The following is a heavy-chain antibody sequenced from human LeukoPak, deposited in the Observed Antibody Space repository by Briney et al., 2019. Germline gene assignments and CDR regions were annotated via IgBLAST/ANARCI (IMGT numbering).Heavy chain of an antibody. J-gene: IGHJ4*02. D-gene: IGHD6-13*01. CDR3: ARGDIAAAGQRYYYFDY. Sequence: ASVKVSCKASGYTFTGYYMHWVRQAPGQGLEWIGRINPNSGGTNYAQKFQGRVTMTRDTSISTAYMELSRLRSDDTAVYYCARGDIAAAGQRYYYFDYWGQGTLVTVSS. CDR1: GYTFTGYY. V-gene: IGHV1-2*06. CDR2: INPNSGGT.